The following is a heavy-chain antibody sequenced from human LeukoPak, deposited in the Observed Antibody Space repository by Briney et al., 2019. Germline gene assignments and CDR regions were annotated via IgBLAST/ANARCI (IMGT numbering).Heavy chain of an antibody. CDR1: GGSISSSSYS. Sequence: SETLSLTCTVSGGSISSSSYSWSWIRQPPGKGLEWIGEINHNGSTNYNPSLKSRVTISVDTSKNQFSLKLSSVTAADTAVYYCARWGWVYYYYGMDVWGQGTTVTVSS. V-gene: IGHV4-39*07. D-gene: IGHD6-19*01. J-gene: IGHJ6*02. CDR2: INHNGST. CDR3: ARWGWVYYYYGMDV.